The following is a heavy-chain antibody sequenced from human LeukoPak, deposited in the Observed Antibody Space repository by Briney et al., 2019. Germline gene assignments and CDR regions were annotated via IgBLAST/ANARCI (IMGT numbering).Heavy chain of an antibody. CDR3: ARGGWLQSHYFDY. J-gene: IGHJ4*02. D-gene: IGHD5-24*01. CDR2: INSSGGST. V-gene: IGHV1-46*01. Sequence: ASVKVSCKASGYTFTSYGVSWVRQAPGQGLEWMGIINSSGGSTSYAQKFQGRVTMTRDTSTSTVYMELSSLRSEDTAVYYCARGGWLQSHYFDYWGQGTLVTVST. CDR1: GYTFTSYG.